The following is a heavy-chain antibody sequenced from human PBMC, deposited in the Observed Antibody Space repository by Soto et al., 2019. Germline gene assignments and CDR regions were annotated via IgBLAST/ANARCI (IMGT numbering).Heavy chain of an antibody. D-gene: IGHD3-10*01. J-gene: IGHJ5*02. CDR3: AGVMVRGARQNWFDP. V-gene: IGHV3-21*01. CDR1: GFTFSSYS. CDR2: ISSSSSYI. Sequence: GGSLRLSCAASGFTFSSYSMNWVRQAPGKGLEWVSSISSSSSYIYYADSVKGRFTISRDNAKNSLYLQMNSLRAEDTAVYYGAGVMVRGARQNWFDPWGQGTLVTVSS.